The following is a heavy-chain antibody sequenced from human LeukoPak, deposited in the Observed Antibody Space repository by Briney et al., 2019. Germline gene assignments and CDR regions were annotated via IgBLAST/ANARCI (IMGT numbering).Heavy chain of an antibody. D-gene: IGHD6-19*01. CDR1: GFTFSNYD. Sequence: GGFLRLSCAASGFTFSNYDMSWVRQAPGKGLEWVSAISGSGGSTDYADSVKGRFTISRDNSKNTLYLQMNSLRAEDTAVYYCAREAVAGSFYYYGMDVWGQGTTVTVSS. J-gene: IGHJ6*02. CDR2: ISGSGGST. CDR3: AREAVAGSFYYYGMDV. V-gene: IGHV3-23*01.